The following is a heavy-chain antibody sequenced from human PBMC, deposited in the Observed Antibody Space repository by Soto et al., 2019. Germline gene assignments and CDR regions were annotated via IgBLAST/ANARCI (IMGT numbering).Heavy chain of an antibody. CDR1: GGSISSSSYY. D-gene: IGHD6-19*01. Sequence: QLQLQESGPGLVKPSETLSLTCTVSGGSISSSSYYWGWIRQPPGKGLEWIGSIYYSGSTYYNPSLKSRVNISVDTSKNQFSLKLSSVTAADTAVYYCARHAVYSSGFTDYWGQGTLVTVSS. V-gene: IGHV4-39*01. CDR3: ARHAVYSSGFTDY. J-gene: IGHJ4*02. CDR2: IYYSGST.